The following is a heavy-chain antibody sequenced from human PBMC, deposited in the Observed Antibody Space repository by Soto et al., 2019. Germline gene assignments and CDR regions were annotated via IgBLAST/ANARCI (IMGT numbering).Heavy chain of an antibody. CDR1: GFTFDDDV. V-gene: IGHV3-9*01. CDR2: ISWNSDLI. Sequence: RRLSCAASGFTFDDDVLHWVRQAPGKGLEWVSGISWNSDLIGYADSVKGRFTISRDNAKNRLYLQMNSLRRDDTAVYYCAKHMAHYDFRRNNERGLDVWGQGTTVTVSS. D-gene: IGHD3-3*01. J-gene: IGHJ6*02. CDR3: AKHMAHYDFRRNNERGLDV.